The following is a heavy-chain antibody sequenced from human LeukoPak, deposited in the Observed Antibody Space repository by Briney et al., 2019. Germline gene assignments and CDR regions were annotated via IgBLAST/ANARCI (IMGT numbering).Heavy chain of an antibody. CDR3: ARRLTYYDYVWGSYRDYNWFDP. J-gene: IGHJ5*02. D-gene: IGHD3-16*02. Sequence: SVKVSCKASGGTFSSYAISWVRQAPGQGLEWMGGTIPIFGTANYAQKFQGRVTITADESTSTAYMELSSLRSEDTAVYYCARRLTYYDYVWGSYRDYNWFDPWGQGTLVTVSS. CDR1: GGTFSSYA. V-gene: IGHV1-69*01. CDR2: TIPIFGTA.